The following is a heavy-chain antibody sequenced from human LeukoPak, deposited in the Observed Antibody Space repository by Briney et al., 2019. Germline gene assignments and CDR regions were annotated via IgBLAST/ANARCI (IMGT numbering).Heavy chain of an antibody. D-gene: IGHD1-26*01. CDR3: AKEWGSYYYFDY. CDR1: GFTFNSYA. V-gene: IGHV3-23*01. Sequence: PRGSLRLSCAASGFTFNSYAMSWVRQAPGKGLEWVSGVTGGGGSTYYADSVKGRFTISRDNSKNTLYLQMNSLRAEDTAVYYCAKEWGSYYYFDYWGQGTLVTVSS. CDR2: VTGGGGST. J-gene: IGHJ4*02.